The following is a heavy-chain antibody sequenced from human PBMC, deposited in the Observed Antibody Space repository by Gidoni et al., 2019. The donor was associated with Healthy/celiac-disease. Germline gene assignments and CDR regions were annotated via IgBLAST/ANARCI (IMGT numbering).Heavy chain of an antibody. J-gene: IGHJ4*02. CDR1: GGPISSGGYY. CDR3: ARGAHYGDYVDY. CDR2: IYYSGST. D-gene: IGHD4-17*01. Sequence: QVQLQESGPGLVKPSQTLSLTCPVSGGPISSGGYYWSWIRQHPGKGLEWIGYIYYSGSTYYNPSLKSRVTISVDTSKNQFSLKLSSVTAADTAVYHCARGAHYGDYVDYWGQGTLVTVSS. V-gene: IGHV4-31*03.